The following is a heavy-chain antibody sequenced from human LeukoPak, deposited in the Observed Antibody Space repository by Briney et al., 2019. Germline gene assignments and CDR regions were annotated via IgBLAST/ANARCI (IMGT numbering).Heavy chain of an antibody. J-gene: IGHJ5*02. CDR3: ARDLRSSIKRYWFDP. CDR1: GDSVSSNSTA. Sequence: SQTLSLTCAISGDSVSSNSTAWNWTRQSPSSGLEWLGRTYYRSKWYNDYAVSVKSRITINPDTSKNQFSLQLNSVTPEDTAVYYCARDLRSSIKRYWFDPWGQGTLVTVSS. D-gene: IGHD2-2*01. V-gene: IGHV6-1*01. CDR2: TYYRSKWYN.